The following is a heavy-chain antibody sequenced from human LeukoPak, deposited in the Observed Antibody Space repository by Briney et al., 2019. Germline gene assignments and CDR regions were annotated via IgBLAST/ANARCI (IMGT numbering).Heavy chain of an antibody. J-gene: IGHJ4*02. Sequence: SETLSLTCTVSGGSIGSSTYYWGWIRQPPGKGLEWIGSIYYSGSTYYNPSLKSRVTISVDTSKSQFSLKLSSVTAADTAVYYCASHMATVYYFDYWGQGTLVTVSS. V-gene: IGHV4-39*01. D-gene: IGHD1-14*01. CDR2: IYYSGST. CDR1: GGSIGSSTYY. CDR3: ASHMATVYYFDY.